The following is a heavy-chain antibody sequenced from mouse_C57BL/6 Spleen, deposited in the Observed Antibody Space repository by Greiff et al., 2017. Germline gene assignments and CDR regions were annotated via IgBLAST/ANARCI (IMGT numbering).Heavy chain of an antibody. J-gene: IGHJ3*01. Sequence: QVQLQQSGAELMKPGASVKLSCKATGYTFTGYWIEWVKQRPGHGLEWIGEILPGSGSTDYNEKFKGKATFTADTSSNTAYMQLSSLTTEDSAIDYCARSCGGGGFAYWGQGTLVTVSA. V-gene: IGHV1-9*01. CDR1: GYTFTGYW. CDR3: ARSCGGGGFAY. CDR2: ILPGSGST.